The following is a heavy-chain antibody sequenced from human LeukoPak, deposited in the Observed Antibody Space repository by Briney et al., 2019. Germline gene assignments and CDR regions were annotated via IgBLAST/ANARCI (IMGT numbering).Heavy chain of an antibody. CDR2: LSASGFNT. J-gene: IGHJ4*02. Sequence: GGSLRLSCAASGFIFSTYAMTWLRQAPGKGLEWVSALSASGFNTYYADSVKGRFTISRDNFKNMLYLQMNSLRAEDTAVYYCAAYGDYGKTVDYWGQGTLVTVSS. D-gene: IGHD4-17*01. CDR1: GFIFSTYA. V-gene: IGHV3-23*01. CDR3: AAYGDYGKTVDY.